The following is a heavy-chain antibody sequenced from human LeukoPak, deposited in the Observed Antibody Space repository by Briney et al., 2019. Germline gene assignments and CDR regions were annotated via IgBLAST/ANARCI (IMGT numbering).Heavy chain of an antibody. CDR2: ISGSGGST. CDR3: AKDPQEAGPNYFDY. CDR1: GFTFRSYG. V-gene: IGHV3-23*01. J-gene: IGHJ4*02. Sequence: GGSLRLSCAASGFTFRSYGMSWVRQAPGKGLEWVSGISGSGGSTDYADPVKGRFTISRDNSKNTLYLQMNSLRAEDTAVYYCAKDPQEAGPNYFDYWGQGTLVTVSS.